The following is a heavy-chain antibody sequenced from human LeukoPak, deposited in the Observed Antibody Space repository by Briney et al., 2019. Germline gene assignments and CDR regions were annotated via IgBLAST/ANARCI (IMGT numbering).Heavy chain of an antibody. CDR3: ASTYYYGSGSYYNHRYYYYYGMDV. CDR2: IYYSGST. Sequence: PSETLSLTCTVSGGSISSYYWSRIRQPPGKGLEWIGYIYYSGSTNYNPSLKSRVTISVDTSKNQFSLKLSSVTAADTAVYYCASTYYYGSGSYYNHRYYYYYGMDVWGKGTTVTVYS. D-gene: IGHD3-10*01. J-gene: IGHJ6*04. CDR1: GGSISSYY. V-gene: IGHV4-59*01.